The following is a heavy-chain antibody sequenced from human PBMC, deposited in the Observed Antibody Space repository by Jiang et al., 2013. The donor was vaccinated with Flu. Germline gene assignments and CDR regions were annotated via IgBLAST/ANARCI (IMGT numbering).Heavy chain of an antibody. J-gene: IGHJ4*02. CDR1: GFTFSSYG. CDR3: ATQNPYYGDYSYYFDY. Sequence: RSLRLSCAASGFTFSSYGMHWVRQAPGKGLEWVAVISYDGSNKYYADSVKGRFTISRDNSRNTLYLQMNSLRAEDTAVYYCATQNPYYGDYSYYFDYWGQGTLVTVSS. V-gene: IGHV3-30*03. CDR2: ISYDGSNK. D-gene: IGHD4-17*01.